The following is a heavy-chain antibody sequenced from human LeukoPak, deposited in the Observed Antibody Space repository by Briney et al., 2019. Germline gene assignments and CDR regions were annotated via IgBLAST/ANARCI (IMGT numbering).Heavy chain of an antibody. V-gene: IGHV3-30-3*01. Sequence: PGRSLRLSCAASGFTFSSYAMHWVRQAPGKGLEWVAVISYDGSNKYYAHSVKGRFTISRDNSKNTLYVQMNNLRAEDTAIYFCARLLSTTSGWHFDYWGQGTLVTVSS. J-gene: IGHJ4*02. CDR2: ISYDGSNK. D-gene: IGHD6-19*01. CDR3: ARLLSTTSGWHFDY. CDR1: GFTFSSYA.